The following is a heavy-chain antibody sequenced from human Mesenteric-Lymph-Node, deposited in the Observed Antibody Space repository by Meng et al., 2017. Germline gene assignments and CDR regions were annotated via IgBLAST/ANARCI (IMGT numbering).Heavy chain of an antibody. V-gene: IGHV3-20*04. CDR3: ARDYGDYDLDY. CDR2: INWNGGST. D-gene: IGHD4-17*01. J-gene: IGHJ4*02. CDR1: GFTFDDYG. Sequence: GESLKISCAASGFTFDDYGMSWVRQAPGKGLEWVSGINWNGGSTGYADSVKGRFTISRDNAKNSLYLQMNSLRAEDTAVYYCARDYGDYDLDYWGQGTLVTVSS.